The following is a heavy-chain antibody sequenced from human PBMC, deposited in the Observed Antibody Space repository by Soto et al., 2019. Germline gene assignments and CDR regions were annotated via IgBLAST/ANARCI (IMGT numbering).Heavy chain of an antibody. CDR2: ISYDGSNK. V-gene: IGHV3-30-3*01. CDR3: ARDGSYYYGSGSYYPRGYYDMDV. CDR1: GFTFSSYA. D-gene: IGHD3-10*01. Sequence: VGSLRLSCAASGFTFSSYAMHWVRQAPGKGLEWVAVISYDGSNKYYADSVKGRFTISRDNSKNTLYLQMNSLRAEDTAVYYCARDGSYYYGSGSYYPRGYYDMDVWGQGTTVTVSS. J-gene: IGHJ6*02.